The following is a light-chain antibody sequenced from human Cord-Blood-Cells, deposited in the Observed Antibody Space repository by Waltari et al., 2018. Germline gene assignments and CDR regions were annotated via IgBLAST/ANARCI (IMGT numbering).Light chain of an antibody. CDR2: WAS. V-gene: IGKV4-1*01. CDR3: QQYYSTPLT. J-gene: IGKJ4*01. CDR1: QSVLYSSNNKNY. Sequence: DIVMTQSPDSLAGSLGERAPINCKSRQSVLYSSNNKNYLAWYQQKPGQPPKLLIYWASTRESGVPDRFSGSGSGTDFTLTISSLQAEDVAVYYCQQYYSTPLTFGGGTKVEIK.